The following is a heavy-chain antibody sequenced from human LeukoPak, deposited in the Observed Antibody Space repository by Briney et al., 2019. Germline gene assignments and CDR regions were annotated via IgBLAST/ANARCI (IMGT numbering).Heavy chain of an antibody. J-gene: IGHJ3*02. Sequence: GGSLRLSCAASGFTFSSYSMNWVRQAPGKGLEWVSAISGSGGSTYYADSVKGRFTISRDNSKNTLYLQMNSLRAEDTAVYYCAKDAAWDVDAFDIWGQGTMVTVSS. CDR1: GFTFSSYS. CDR3: AKDAAWDVDAFDI. V-gene: IGHV3-23*01. CDR2: ISGSGGST. D-gene: IGHD1-26*01.